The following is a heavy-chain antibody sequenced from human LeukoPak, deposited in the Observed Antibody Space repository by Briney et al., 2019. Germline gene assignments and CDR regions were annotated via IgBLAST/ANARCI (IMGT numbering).Heavy chain of an antibody. J-gene: IGHJ3*02. CDR2: SYYSGTT. D-gene: IGHD2-2*01. CDR1: GGSITSHS. CDR3: ARPSIPSAAASALDI. V-gene: IGHV4-59*08. Sequence: PSETLSLTCNVSGGSITSHSWNWIRQSPGKGLEWIGYSYYSGTTNYSPSLKSRATMSVDTSKSQLSLKMTSVTAADTAVYYCARPSIPSAAASALDIWGQGTMVTVSS.